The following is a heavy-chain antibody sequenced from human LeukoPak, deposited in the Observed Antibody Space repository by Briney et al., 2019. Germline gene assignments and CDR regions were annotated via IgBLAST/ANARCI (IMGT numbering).Heavy chain of an antibody. Sequence: SETLCLTCAVYGGSFSGYYWSWIRQPPGKGLEWIGEINHSGSTNYNPSLKSRVTISVDTSKNQFSLKLRSVNAADTAVYYCARDADVLRFLEWFNGYFDYWGQGTLVTVYS. CDR3: ARDADVLRFLEWFNGYFDY. V-gene: IGHV4-34*01. CDR2: INHSGST. CDR1: GGSFSGYY. D-gene: IGHD3-3*01. J-gene: IGHJ4*02.